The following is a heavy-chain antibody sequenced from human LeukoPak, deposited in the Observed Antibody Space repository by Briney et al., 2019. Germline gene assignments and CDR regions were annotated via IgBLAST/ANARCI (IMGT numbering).Heavy chain of an antibody. CDR3: AGTHYDFWSGFYSFDY. J-gene: IGHJ4*02. CDR1: GFTVSSNY. D-gene: IGHD3-3*01. V-gene: IGHV3-53*01. CDR2: IYSGGST. Sequence: QSGGSLRLSCAASGFTVSSNYMSWVRQAPGNGLEWVSVIYSGGSTYYADSVKGRFTISRDNSKNTLYLQMNSLRVEDTAVYYCAGTHYDFWSGFYSFDYWGQGTLVTVSP.